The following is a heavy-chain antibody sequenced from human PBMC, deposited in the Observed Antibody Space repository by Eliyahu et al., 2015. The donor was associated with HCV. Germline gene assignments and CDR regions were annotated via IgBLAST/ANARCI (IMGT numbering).Heavy chain of an antibody. CDR1: GGSFSGXY. CDR3: ARVSAAKGAFDI. Sequence: QVQLQRWGAGLLKPSETLSXTCAVXGGSFSGXYWSWIRQPPGKGLEWIGEINHSGSTNYNPSLKSRVTTSLDTSKNQFSLKLSSVTAADTAVYYCARVSAAKGAFDIWGQGTMVTVSS. CDR2: INHSGST. J-gene: IGHJ3*02. D-gene: IGHD6-13*01. V-gene: IGHV4-34*01.